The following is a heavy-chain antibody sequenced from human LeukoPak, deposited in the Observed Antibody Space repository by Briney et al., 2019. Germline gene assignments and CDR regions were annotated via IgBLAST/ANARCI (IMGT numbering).Heavy chain of an antibody. CDR3: ARDRPNYYGSDGHYYRRDGDY. Sequence: GGSLRLSCAASGFTFSIYAMSWVRQAPGNALQWVSSITSRGESTWYVDSVKGRFTITRDNSENTLYLQMHSLRAEDTAVYYCARDRPNYYGSDGHYYRRDGDYWGRGTLVSVSS. CDR1: GFTFSIYA. D-gene: IGHD3-22*01. V-gene: IGHV3-23*01. J-gene: IGHJ4*02. CDR2: ITSRGEST.